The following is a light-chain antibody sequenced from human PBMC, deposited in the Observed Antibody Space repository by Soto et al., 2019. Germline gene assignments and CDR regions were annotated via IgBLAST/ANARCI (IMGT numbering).Light chain of an antibody. Sequence: IRMPPSPSSFSASTGARFTITCRASQGISSWLAWYQQKPGKAPKRLIYAASSLQSGVPSRFSGSGSGTDFTLTISSLQPEDFATYYCRQANSFPLTFGGGTKVDIK. CDR1: QGISSW. CDR2: AAS. CDR3: RQANSFPLT. V-gene: IGKV1-12*01. J-gene: IGKJ4*01.